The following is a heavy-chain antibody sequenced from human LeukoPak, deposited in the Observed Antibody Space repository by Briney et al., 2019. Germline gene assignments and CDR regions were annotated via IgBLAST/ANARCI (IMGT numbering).Heavy chain of an antibody. V-gene: IGHV1-69*04. D-gene: IGHD3-22*01. CDR2: IIPILGIA. J-gene: IGHJ6*02. CDR1: GGTFSSYA. Sequence: SVKVSCKASGGTFSSYAISWVRQAPGQGLEWMGRIIPILGIANYAQKFQGRVTITADKSTSTAYMELSSLRSEDTAVYYCARDWRWYYYDSSGYAYYYGMDVWGQGTTVTVSS. CDR3: ARDWRWYYYDSSGYAYYYGMDV.